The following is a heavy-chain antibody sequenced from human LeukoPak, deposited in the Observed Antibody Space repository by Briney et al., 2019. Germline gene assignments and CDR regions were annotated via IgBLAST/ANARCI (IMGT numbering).Heavy chain of an antibody. Sequence: ASVKVSCKASGGTFSSYAISWVRQAPGQGLEWMGGIIPIFGTASYAQKFQGRVTITTDESTSTAYMELSSLRSEDTAVYYCARTIVVVPAARRFNWFDPWGQGTLVTVSS. V-gene: IGHV1-69*05. D-gene: IGHD2-2*01. CDR1: GGTFSSYA. CDR3: ARTIVVVPAARRFNWFDP. J-gene: IGHJ5*02. CDR2: IIPIFGTA.